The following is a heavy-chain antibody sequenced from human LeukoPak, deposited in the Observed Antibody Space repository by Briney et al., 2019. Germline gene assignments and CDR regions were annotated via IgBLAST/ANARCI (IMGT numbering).Heavy chain of an antibody. CDR2: ISGSGEST. D-gene: IGHD1-26*01. CDR1: GFTFTSYF. CDR3: AKGQGGNYES. V-gene: IGHV3-23*01. Sequence: GGSLRLSCAASGFTFTSYFMTWVRQAPEKGLEWVSSISGSGESTYFADSVKGRFTISRDNSKNTLFLQMNSLRAEDTALYYCAKGQGGNYESWGQGTLVTVSS. J-gene: IGHJ5*02.